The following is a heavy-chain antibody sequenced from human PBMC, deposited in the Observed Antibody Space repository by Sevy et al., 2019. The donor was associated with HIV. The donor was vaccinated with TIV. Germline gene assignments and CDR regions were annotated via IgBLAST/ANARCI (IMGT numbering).Heavy chain of an antibody. CDR2: IYNSGRT. CDR3: ARHGPLTYSYDSSGYYQGAFDL. Sequence: SETLSLTCSVSGGSISNYYWSWVRQPPGKGLEWIGSIYNSGRTNYNPSLKSRVAISEDTSQSQFSLKLSSVPAADTAVYYCARHGPLTYSYDSSGYYQGAFDLWGQGTMVTVSS. D-gene: IGHD3-22*01. V-gene: IGHV4-59*08. J-gene: IGHJ3*01. CDR1: GGSISNYY.